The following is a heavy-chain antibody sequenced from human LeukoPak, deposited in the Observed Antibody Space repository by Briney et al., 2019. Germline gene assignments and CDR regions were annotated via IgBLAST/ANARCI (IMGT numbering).Heavy chain of an antibody. V-gene: IGHV4-34*01. CDR1: GGSFSGYY. D-gene: IGHD6-13*01. J-gene: IGHJ6*02. CDR3: ARGEYSSSWYGGYYYYGMDV. Sequence: SETLSLTCAVYGGSFSGYYWSWIRQPPGKGLEWIGEINHSGSTNYNPSLKSRVTMSVDTSKNQFSLKLSSVTAADTAVYYCARGEYSSSWYGGYYYYGMDVWGQGTTVTVSS. CDR2: INHSGST.